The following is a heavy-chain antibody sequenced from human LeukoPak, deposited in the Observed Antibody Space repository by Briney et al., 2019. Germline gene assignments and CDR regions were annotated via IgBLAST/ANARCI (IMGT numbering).Heavy chain of an antibody. V-gene: IGHV1-8*03. CDR1: GYTFTTYD. CDR3: ARVSGSIDY. J-gene: IGHJ4*02. Sequence: GASVKVSCKASGYTFTTYDINWVRQATGQGLEWMGWMNPNSGYTGYAQKFQGRVTITRDTSISTAYMELSSLRSEDTAVYYCARVSGSIDYWGQGTLVTVSS. D-gene: IGHD1-26*01. CDR2: MNPNSGYT.